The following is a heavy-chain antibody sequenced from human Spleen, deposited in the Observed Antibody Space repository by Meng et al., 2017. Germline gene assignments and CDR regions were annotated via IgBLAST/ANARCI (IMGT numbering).Heavy chain of an antibody. CDR3: ARDDNWFDP. CDR2: TYYKSKWYN. CDR1: GDSVSGNSVT. Sequence: QVQLQQSGPGLVKPSQPLSLPCAISGDSVSGNSVTWNWIRQSPSRGLEWLGRTYYKSKWYNDYAVSMKGRITINPDTSKNQFSLQLNSVTPEDTAVYYCARDDNWFDPWGQGTLVTVSS. J-gene: IGHJ5*02. V-gene: IGHV6-1*01.